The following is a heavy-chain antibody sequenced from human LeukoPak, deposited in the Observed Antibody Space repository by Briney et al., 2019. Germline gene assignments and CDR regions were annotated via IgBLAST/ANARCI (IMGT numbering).Heavy chain of an antibody. J-gene: IGHJ1*01. CDR2: IYYSGST. D-gene: IGHD2/OR15-2a*01. V-gene: IGHV4-59*01. CDR1: GGSMSSYC. Sequence: SETLSLTCTVSGGSMSSYCWSWIRQPPGKGLEWIGCIYYSGSTDYNPSLKSRVTISVDTSKSQFSLKLSSVTAADTAVYYCASSTSSYFRSWGKGTLVSVSS. CDR3: ASSTSSYFRS.